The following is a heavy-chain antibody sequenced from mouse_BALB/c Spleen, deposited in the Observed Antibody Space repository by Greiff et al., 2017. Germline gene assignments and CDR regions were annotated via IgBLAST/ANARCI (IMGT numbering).Heavy chain of an antibody. V-gene: IGHV5-6-5*01. J-gene: IGHJ1*01. CDR3: ARPYYGSSPHWYFDV. Sequence: EVQRVESGGGLVKPGGSLKLSCAASGFTFSSYAMSWVRQTPEKRLEWVASISSGGSTYYPDSVKGRFTISRDNARNILYLQMSSLRSEDTAMYYCARPYYGSSPHWYFDVWGAGTTVTVSS. D-gene: IGHD1-1*01. CDR2: ISSGGST. CDR1: GFTFSSYA.